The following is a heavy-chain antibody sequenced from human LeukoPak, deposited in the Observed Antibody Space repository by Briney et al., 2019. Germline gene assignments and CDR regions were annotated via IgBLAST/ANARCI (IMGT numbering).Heavy chain of an antibody. D-gene: IGHD7-27*01. CDR2: INHSGST. J-gene: IGHJ6*03. CDR1: GGSFSGYY. V-gene: IGHV4-34*01. Sequence: SETLSLTCAVYGGSFSGYYWSWIRQPPGKGLEWIGEINHSGSTNYNTSLKSRVTISVDTSKNQFSLKLSSVTAADTAVYYCARGRRVTGYYYYYMDVWGKGTTVTVSS. CDR3: ARGRRVTGYYYYYMDV.